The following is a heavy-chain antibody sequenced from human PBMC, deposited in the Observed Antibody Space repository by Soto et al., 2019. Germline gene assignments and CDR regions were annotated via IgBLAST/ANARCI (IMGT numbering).Heavy chain of an antibody. CDR1: GGTFSSYA. Sequence: QVQLVQSGAEVKKPGSSVKVSCKASGGTFSSYAISWVRQAPGQGLEWMGGIIPIFGTANYAQKFQGGVTITADESTSTDYMELSNRRSEDTAVYYCALGGKSALYGTDVCVQGTTVRVCS. CDR2: IIPIFGTA. CDR3: ALGGKSALYGTDV. J-gene: IGHJ6*02. V-gene: IGHV1-69*01. D-gene: IGHD2-15*01.